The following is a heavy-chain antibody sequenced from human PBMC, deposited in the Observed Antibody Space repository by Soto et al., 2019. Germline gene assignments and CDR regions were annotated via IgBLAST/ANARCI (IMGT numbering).Heavy chain of an antibody. J-gene: IGHJ4*02. V-gene: IGHV1-69*01. Sequence: QVQLVQSGAEVKKPGSSVKVSCTASGGSFSNDPISWVRQAPGQGLEWMGGIIPVIGKPDYAQKYQGRVTIAADESTSTAYMELTNLVSQDTAMYYCATGEWELPHFWGQGSLLTVSS. CDR3: ATGEWELPHF. D-gene: IGHD1-26*01. CDR1: GGSFSNDP. CDR2: IIPVIGKP.